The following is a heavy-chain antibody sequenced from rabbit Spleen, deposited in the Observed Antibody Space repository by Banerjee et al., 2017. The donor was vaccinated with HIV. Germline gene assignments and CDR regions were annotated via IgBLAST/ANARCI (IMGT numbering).Heavy chain of an antibody. Sequence: QSLEESGGDLVKPGASLTLTCTASGFSFSSSDYMCWVRQAPGKGLEWISCIAGSSSGFTYSATWAKGRFTISKTSSTTVTLQMTSLTAADTATYFCARGSAAMTMVITGYYLSFWGPGTLVTVS. J-gene: IGHJ4*01. D-gene: IGHD2-1*01. CDR2: IAGSSSGFT. CDR1: GFSFSSSDY. CDR3: ARGSAAMTMVITGYYLSF. V-gene: IGHV1S40*01.